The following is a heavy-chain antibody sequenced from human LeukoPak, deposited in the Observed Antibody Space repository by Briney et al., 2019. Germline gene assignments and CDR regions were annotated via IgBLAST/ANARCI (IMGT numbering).Heavy chain of an antibody. CDR3: ARVGFSIAAAGFYFDY. D-gene: IGHD6-13*01. Sequence: GGSLRLSCAASGFTFSSYSMTWVRQAPGKGLEWVSYISSSGSTIYYADSVKGRFTISRDNAKNSLYLQMNSLRAEDTAVYYCARVGFSIAAAGFYFDYWGQGTLVTVSS. J-gene: IGHJ4*02. CDR1: GFTFSSYS. CDR2: ISSSGSTI. V-gene: IGHV3-48*04.